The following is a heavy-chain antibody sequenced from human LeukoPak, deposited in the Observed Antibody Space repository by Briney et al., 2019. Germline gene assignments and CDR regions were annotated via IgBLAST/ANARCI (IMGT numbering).Heavy chain of an antibody. V-gene: IGHV1-2*02. D-gene: IGHD5-18*01. Sequence: EGSVKVSCKSSGYTFIAYYIHWVRQAPGQGLEWMGWVSPAGGGSNSGQKFQDRFTMTWDTSISTAYMELRGLTSDDTAVYSCARGTPVNGFGYTLSWFDPWGQGTLVTVSS. CDR3: ARGTPVNGFGYTLSWFDP. CDR1: GYTFIAYY. J-gene: IGHJ5*02. CDR2: VSPAGGGS.